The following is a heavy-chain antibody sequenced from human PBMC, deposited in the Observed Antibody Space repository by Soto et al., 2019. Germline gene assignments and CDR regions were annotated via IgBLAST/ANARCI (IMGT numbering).Heavy chain of an antibody. CDR3: ARVCGGDCHYGMDV. J-gene: IGHJ6*02. CDR2: IYYSGST. D-gene: IGHD2-21*02. Sequence: WTWIRQHPGKGLEWIGYIYYSGSTYYNPSLKSRVTISVATSKNQFSLKLSSVTAADTAVYYCARVCGGDCHYGMDVWGQGTTVTVSS. V-gene: IGHV4-31*02.